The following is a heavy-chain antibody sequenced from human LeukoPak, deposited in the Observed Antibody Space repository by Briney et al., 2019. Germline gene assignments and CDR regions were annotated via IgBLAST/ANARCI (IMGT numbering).Heavy chain of an antibody. D-gene: IGHD3-3*01. Sequence: PGGSLRLSCAASGFTFSSYSMNWVRQAPGKGLEWVSSISSSSSYIYYADSVKGRFTISRDNAKNSLYLQMNSLRAEDTAVYYCARDPPIFGVVAASPPNYYYYYGMDVWGQGTTVTVSS. CDR3: ARDPPIFGVVAASPPNYYYYYGMDV. CDR1: GFTFSSYS. CDR2: ISSSSSYI. J-gene: IGHJ6*02. V-gene: IGHV3-21*01.